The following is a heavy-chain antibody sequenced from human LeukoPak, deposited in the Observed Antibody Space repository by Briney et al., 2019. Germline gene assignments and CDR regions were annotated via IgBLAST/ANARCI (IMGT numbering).Heavy chain of an antibody. CDR1: GYTFTSYY. CDR3: ARSNNYYESSGYYAKTRRDFDY. Sequence: ASVKVSCKASGYTFTSYYMHWVRQAPGQGLEWMGIINPSGGSTSYAQKFQGRVTMTRATSTSTVCMELSSLRSEDTAVYYCARSNNYYESSGYYAKTRRDFDYWGQGTLVTVSS. CDR2: INPSGGST. J-gene: IGHJ4*02. D-gene: IGHD3-22*01. V-gene: IGHV1-46*01.